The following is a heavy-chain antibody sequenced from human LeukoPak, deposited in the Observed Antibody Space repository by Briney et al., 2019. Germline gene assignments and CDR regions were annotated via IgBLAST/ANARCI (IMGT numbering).Heavy chain of an antibody. CDR1: GFTFSNYW. CDR2: IKQDGSET. CDR3: ARDPAYCSSTSCYYFGLDY. J-gene: IGHJ4*02. Sequence: PGGSLRLSCAASGFTFSNYWMNWVRQAPGKGLEWVANIKQDGSETYYVDSVKGRFTISRDNAKNSLYLQMNSLRAEDTAVYYCARDPAYCSSTSCYYFGLDYWGQGTLVTVSS. D-gene: IGHD2-2*01. V-gene: IGHV3-7*01.